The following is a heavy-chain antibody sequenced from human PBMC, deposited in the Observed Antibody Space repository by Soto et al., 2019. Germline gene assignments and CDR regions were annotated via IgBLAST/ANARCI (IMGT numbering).Heavy chain of an antibody. CDR2: INPSGGST. D-gene: IGHD2-2*01. J-gene: IGHJ4*02. CDR3: ARDFVLVPSAPYYFDY. V-gene: IGHV1-46*03. CDR1: GYTFTSYY. Sequence: GASVKVSCKASGYTFTSYYMHWVRQAPGKGLEWMGIINPSGGSTSRAQRFEDRVTMTRDTSTSTVYMELSSLTSEDTAVYFCARDFVLVPSAPYYFDYWGQGTLVTVSS.